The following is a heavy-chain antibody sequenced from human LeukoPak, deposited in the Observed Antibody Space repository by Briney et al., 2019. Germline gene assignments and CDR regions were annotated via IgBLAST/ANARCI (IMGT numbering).Heavy chain of an antibody. Sequence: SVKVSCKASGGTFSSYTISWVRQAPGQGLEWMGRIIPVLGIANYAQKFQGRVTITADKSTSTAYMELSSLRSEDTAVYYCARAGLVGATLIDYWGQGTLVTVSS. CDR2: IIPVLGIA. D-gene: IGHD1-26*01. CDR1: GGTFSSYT. CDR3: ARAGLVGATLIDY. V-gene: IGHV1-69*02. J-gene: IGHJ4*02.